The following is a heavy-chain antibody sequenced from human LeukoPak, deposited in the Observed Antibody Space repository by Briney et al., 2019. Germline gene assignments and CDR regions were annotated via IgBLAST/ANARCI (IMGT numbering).Heavy chain of an antibody. CDR3: ARDPLAVAGRGYYMDV. V-gene: IGHV3-11*04. CDR2: ISSSGSTI. Sequence: GGSLRLSCAASGFTFSDYYMSWIRQAPGKGLEWVSYISSSGSTIYYADSVKGRFTISRDNAKNSLYLQMNSLRAEDTAVYYCARDPLAVAGRGYYMDVWGKGTTVTISS. D-gene: IGHD6-19*01. CDR1: GFTFSDYY. J-gene: IGHJ6*03.